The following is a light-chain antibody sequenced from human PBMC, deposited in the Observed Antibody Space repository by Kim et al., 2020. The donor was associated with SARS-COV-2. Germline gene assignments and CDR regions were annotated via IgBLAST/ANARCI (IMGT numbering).Light chain of an antibody. CDR3: SSYTSSSTYV. CDR1: SSDVGGYNY. Sequence: GRSITIYCTGTSSDVGGYNYVSWYQQHPGKAPKLMIYDVSNRPSGVSNRFSGSKSGNTASLTISGLQAEDEADYYCSSYTSSSTYVFGTGTKVTVL. V-gene: IGLV2-14*03. J-gene: IGLJ1*01. CDR2: DVS.